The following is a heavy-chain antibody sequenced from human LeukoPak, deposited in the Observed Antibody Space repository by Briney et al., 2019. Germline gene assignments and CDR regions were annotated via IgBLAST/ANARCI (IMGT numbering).Heavy chain of an antibody. CDR2: ISTSASTI. V-gene: IGHV3-48*03. J-gene: IGHJ4*02. D-gene: IGHD6-13*01. CDR3: AKGRTGYIPDF. CDR1: GFTFSSYE. Sequence: GGSLRLSCAASGFTFSSYEMNWVRQAPGKGLEWVSYISTSASTIYYADSVKGRFTSSRDNSKNTLYLQMNSLRAEDTALYYCAKGRTGYIPDFWGQGTLVTVAS.